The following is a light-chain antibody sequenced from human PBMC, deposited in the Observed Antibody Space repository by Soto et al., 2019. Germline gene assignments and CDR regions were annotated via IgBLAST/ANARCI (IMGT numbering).Light chain of an antibody. CDR3: QQSYSRPWT. V-gene: IGKV1-39*01. CDR1: QSISRL. Sequence: DIQMTQSPSSLSASVGDRVTITCRASQSISRLLNWYQQKEGKPPKLLIFGASSLQRGVPSRFSGSGAGTDFTLTISSLQPEDFASYHFQQSYSRPWTFGQGTKVEIK. CDR2: GAS. J-gene: IGKJ1*01.